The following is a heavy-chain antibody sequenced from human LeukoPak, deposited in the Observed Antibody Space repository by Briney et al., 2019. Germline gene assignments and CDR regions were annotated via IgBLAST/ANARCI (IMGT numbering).Heavy chain of an antibody. Sequence: SVKVSCKASGGTFSSYAISWVRQAPGQGLEWMGGIIPIFGTANYAQKFQGRATITTDESTSTAYMELSSLRSEDTAVYYCARGKSSGWYEDWFDPWGQGTLVTVSS. D-gene: IGHD6-19*01. V-gene: IGHV1-69*05. J-gene: IGHJ5*02. CDR2: IIPIFGTA. CDR1: GGTFSSYA. CDR3: ARGKSSGWYEDWFDP.